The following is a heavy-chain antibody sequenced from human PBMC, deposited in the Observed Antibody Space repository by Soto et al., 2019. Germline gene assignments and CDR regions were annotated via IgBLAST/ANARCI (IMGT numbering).Heavy chain of an antibody. V-gene: IGHV3-30*18. Sequence: GGSLRLSCAASGFTFSSYGMHGVRQAPGKGLEWVAVISYDGSNKYYADSVKGRFTISRDNSKNTLYLQMNSLRAEDTAVYYCAKGAVVVTCPDYWGQGTLVTVSS. D-gene: IGHD3-22*01. CDR2: ISYDGSNK. CDR1: GFTFSSYG. CDR3: AKGAVVVTCPDY. J-gene: IGHJ4*02.